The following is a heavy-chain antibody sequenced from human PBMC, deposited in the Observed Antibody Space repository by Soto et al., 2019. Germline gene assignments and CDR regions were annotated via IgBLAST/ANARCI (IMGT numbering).Heavy chain of an antibody. D-gene: IGHD3-16*01. CDR3: AKDLDGYVWGSDY. V-gene: IGHV3-11*05. CDR1: GFNFSDYY. CDR2: ISSTGNYR. Sequence: QVQLVESGGGLVKPGGSLRLSCAASGFNFSDYYMSWIRQTPGKGLEWISYISSTGNYRNYADSVKGRFTISRDNTKNTLYLQMNSLRADDTAIYYCAKDLDGYVWGSDYWGQGTLVTVSS. J-gene: IGHJ4*02.